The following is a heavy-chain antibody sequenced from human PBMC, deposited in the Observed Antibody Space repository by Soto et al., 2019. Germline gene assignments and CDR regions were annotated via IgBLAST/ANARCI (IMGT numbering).Heavy chain of an antibody. V-gene: IGHV3-23*01. J-gene: IGHJ4*02. Sequence: GESLRLSCAASGFTFSSYAMSWVRQAPGKGLEWVSAISGSGGSTYYADSVKGRFTISRDNSKNTLYLQMNSLRAEDTAVYYCAKDRSDRDDSSGYPFDYWGQGTLVTVSS. CDR3: AKDRSDRDDSSGYPFDY. CDR2: ISGSGGST. CDR1: GFTFSSYA. D-gene: IGHD3-22*01.